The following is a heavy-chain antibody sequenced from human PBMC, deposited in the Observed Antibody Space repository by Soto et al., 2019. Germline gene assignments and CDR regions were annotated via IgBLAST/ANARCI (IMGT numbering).Heavy chain of an antibody. D-gene: IGHD3-9*01. V-gene: IGHV5-51*01. Sequence: GESLKISCKGSGYSFTSYKIGWVRQMPGKGLEWMGIIYPGDSDTRYSPSFQGQVTISADKSTSTAYLQWSSLKASDTAMYYCARQATYYDILSGYYFDYWGQGTMVTVYS. CDR2: IYPGDSDT. J-gene: IGHJ4*02. CDR1: GYSFTSYK. CDR3: ARQATYYDILSGYYFDY.